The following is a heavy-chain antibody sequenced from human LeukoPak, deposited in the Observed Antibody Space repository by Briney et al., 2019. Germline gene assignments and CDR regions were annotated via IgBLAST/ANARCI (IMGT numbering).Heavy chain of an antibody. Sequence: PGGSLRLSCAASGFTVSNNYMSWVRQAPGKGLEWVSVIYSGGSTYYADSVKGRFTISRNNSKNTLYLQMNSLRAEDTAVYYCARGVNYDFWSGYSSYYFDYWGQGTLVTVSS. CDR1: GFTVSNNY. J-gene: IGHJ4*02. V-gene: IGHV3-53*01. CDR2: IYSGGST. CDR3: ARGVNYDFWSGYSSYYFDY. D-gene: IGHD3-3*01.